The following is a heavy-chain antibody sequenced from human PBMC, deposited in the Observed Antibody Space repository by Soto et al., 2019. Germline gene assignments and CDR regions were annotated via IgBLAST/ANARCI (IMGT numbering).Heavy chain of an antibody. CDR1: GGSISSGDYY. V-gene: IGHV4-30-4*01. CDR2: IYYSGST. D-gene: IGHD3-10*01. CDR3: ARGALMVRGVITHYYYGMDV. J-gene: IGHJ6*02. Sequence: PSETLSLTCTVSGGSISSGDYYWSGILQPPGKGLELMGYIYYSGSTYYNPSLKSRVTISVATSKNQFSLKLSSVTAADTAVYYCARGALMVRGVITHYYYGMDVWGQGTTVTVSS.